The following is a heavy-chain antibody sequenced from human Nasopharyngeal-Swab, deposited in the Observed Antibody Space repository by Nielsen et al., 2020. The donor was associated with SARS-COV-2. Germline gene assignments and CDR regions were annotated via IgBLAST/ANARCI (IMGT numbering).Heavy chain of an antibody. J-gene: IGHJ4*02. CDR1: GFTFSSYA. D-gene: IGHD3-10*01. Sequence: GESLKISCAASGFTFSSYAMHWVRQAPGKGLEWVAVISYDGSNKYYADSVKGRFTISRDNSKNTLYLQMNSLRAKDTPVYYCARVAGITMVRGVDYWGQGTPVTVSS. V-gene: IGHV3-30-3*01. CDR3: ARVAGITMVRGVDY. CDR2: ISYDGSNK.